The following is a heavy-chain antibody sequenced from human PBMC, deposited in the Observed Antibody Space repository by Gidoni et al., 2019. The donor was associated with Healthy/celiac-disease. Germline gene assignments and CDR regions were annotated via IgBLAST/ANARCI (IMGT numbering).Heavy chain of an antibody. CDR1: AATFRSSP. V-gene: IGHV1-69*01. Sequence: QVQLVQSGAAVQQPGSSVTVPCKPSAATFRSSPIRWVRQAPGQGLEWMGGIIPIFGTANYAQKFQGRVTITADESTSTAYMELSSLRSEDTAVYYCARARMDDSSAIPLLGAFDIWGQGTMVTVSS. CDR2: IIPIFGTA. CDR3: ARARMDDSSAIPLLGAFDI. D-gene: IGHD3-22*01. J-gene: IGHJ3*02.